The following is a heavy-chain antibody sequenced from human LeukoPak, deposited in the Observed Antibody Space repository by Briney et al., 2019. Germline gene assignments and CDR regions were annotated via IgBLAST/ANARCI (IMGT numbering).Heavy chain of an antibody. CDR2: ISRSGSTI. Sequence: GGSLRLSCAASGFTFSSYEMNWVRQAPGRRLEWVSYISRSGSTIYYADSVKGRFTISRDNAKNSLYLQINSLRAEDTAVYYCARSTTIQVWPHMDVWGKGTTVTVSS. V-gene: IGHV3-48*03. CDR3: ARSTTIQVWPHMDV. D-gene: IGHD5-18*01. J-gene: IGHJ6*03. CDR1: GFTFSSYE.